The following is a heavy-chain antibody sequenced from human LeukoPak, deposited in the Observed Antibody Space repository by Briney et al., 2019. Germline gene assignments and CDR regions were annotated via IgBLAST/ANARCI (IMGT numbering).Heavy chain of an antibody. CDR1: GFTFSSYA. CDR3: AKMKGHPLPKYYMDV. V-gene: IGHV3-23*01. D-gene: IGHD1-26*01. Sequence: GGSLRLSCAASGFTFSSYAMSWVRQAPGKGLEWVSAISGSGGSTYYADSVKGRFTISRDNSKNTLYLEMNSLRAEDTAIYYCAKMKGHPLPKYYMDVWGQGTTVTVSS. CDR2: ISGSGGST. J-gene: IGHJ6*01.